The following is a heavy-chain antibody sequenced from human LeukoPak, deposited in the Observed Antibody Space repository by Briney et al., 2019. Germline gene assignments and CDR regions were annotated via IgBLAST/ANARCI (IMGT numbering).Heavy chain of an antibody. J-gene: IGHJ4*02. CDR1: GFTFSSYG. CDR3: AREGGDRAMAFDY. CDR2: IWYGGSNK. V-gene: IGHV3-33*08. Sequence: GGSLRLSCAASGFTFSSYGMHWVRQAPGKGLEWVAVIWYGGSNKYYGDSVKGRFTISRENSKYTLFLQMNSLRTEDTAVYYCAREGGDRAMAFDYWGQGTLVTVSS. D-gene: IGHD5-18*01.